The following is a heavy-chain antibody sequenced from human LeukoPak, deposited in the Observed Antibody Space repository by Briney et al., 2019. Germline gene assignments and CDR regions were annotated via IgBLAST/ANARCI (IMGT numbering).Heavy chain of an antibody. CDR3: ARGGYSGYDWFYFY. Sequence: GGSLRLSCAASRFTLSDYYMSWIRQAPGKRLEWVSYISRSGSIIYYADSVKGRFTISRDNAKNSLYLQMNSLRAEDTAVYYCARGGYSGYDWFYFYWGQGTLVTVSS. D-gene: IGHD5-12*01. V-gene: IGHV3-11*04. CDR2: ISRSGSII. CDR1: RFTLSDYY. J-gene: IGHJ4*02.